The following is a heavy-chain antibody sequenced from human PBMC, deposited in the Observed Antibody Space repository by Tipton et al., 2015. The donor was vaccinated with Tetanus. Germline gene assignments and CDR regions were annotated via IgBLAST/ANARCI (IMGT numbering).Heavy chain of an antibody. Sequence: TLSLTCSVSGGSISSSDHYWGWIRQHPGKGLEWIGYIHYSGNTFYKPSLKSRVTISVDTSKKQFPLKMTSVTAADTAVYFCARASVTILRGVMIRGTGWFDPWGQGTLVTVSS. J-gene: IGHJ5*02. V-gene: IGHV4-31*03. CDR1: GGSISSSDHY. CDR2: IHYSGNT. CDR3: ARASVTILRGVMIRGTGWFDP. D-gene: IGHD3-10*01.